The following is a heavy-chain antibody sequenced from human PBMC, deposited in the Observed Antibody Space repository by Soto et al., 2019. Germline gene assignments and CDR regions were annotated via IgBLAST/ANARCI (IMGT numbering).Heavy chain of an antibody. V-gene: IGHV3-72*01. D-gene: IGHD3-16*02. CDR1: GFTFSDHY. Sequence: GSLRLSCAASGFTFSDHYMDWVRQAPGKGLEWVGRTRNKANSYTTEYAASVKGRFTISRDDSKNSLYLQMNSLKTEDTAVYYCARYYIWGSYRYFDYWGQGTLVTVSS. J-gene: IGHJ4*02. CDR3: ARYYIWGSYRYFDY. CDR2: TRNKANSYTT.